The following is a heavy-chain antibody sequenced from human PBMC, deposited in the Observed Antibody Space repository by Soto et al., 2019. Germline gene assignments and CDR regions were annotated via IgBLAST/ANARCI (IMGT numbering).Heavy chain of an antibody. CDR3: ARGEGGPRWGSIDY. V-gene: IGHV1-2*04. CDR1: GYTFTGYY. J-gene: IGHJ4*02. CDR2: INPNSGGT. D-gene: IGHD2-21*01. Sequence: QVQLVQSGAEVKKPGASVKVSCKASGYTFTGYYMHWVRQAPGQGLEWMGWINPNSGGTNYAQKFQGWVTMTGDKSISTADMELGRLRSDDTAVYYCARGEGGPRWGSIDYWGQGTLVTVSS.